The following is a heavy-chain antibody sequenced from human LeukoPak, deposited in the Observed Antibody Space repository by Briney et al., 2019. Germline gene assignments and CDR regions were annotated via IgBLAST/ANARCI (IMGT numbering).Heavy chain of an antibody. Sequence: GGSLRLSCAASGFTFDDYAMHWVRQAPGKGLEWVSGISWNSGTIGYADSVKGRFTISRDNAKNFLFLQMNSLRPEDMAFYYCAKGNSGSYSQDWFDPWGQGTLVTVSS. J-gene: IGHJ5*02. CDR1: GFTFDDYA. V-gene: IGHV3-9*03. CDR2: ISWNSGTI. D-gene: IGHD1-26*01. CDR3: AKGNSGSYSQDWFDP.